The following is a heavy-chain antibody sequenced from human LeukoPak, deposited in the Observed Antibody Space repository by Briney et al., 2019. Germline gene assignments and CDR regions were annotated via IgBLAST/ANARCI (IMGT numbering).Heavy chain of an antibody. D-gene: IGHD2-2*01. V-gene: IGHV1-2*02. CDR2: INPNTGVT. J-gene: IGHJ4*02. CDR1: GYTFTGYY. Sequence: ASVKVSCKASGYTFTGYYMHWVRQAPGQGLEWMGWINPNTGVTNYAQNFQGRVTMTRDTSISTAYMDLSRLRSDDTAVYYCARVGVEGASCYDYWGQGTLVTVSS. CDR3: ARVGVEGASCYDY.